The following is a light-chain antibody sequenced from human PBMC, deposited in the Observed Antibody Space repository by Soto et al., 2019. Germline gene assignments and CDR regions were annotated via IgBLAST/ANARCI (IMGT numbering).Light chain of an antibody. V-gene: IGKV1-9*01. CDR1: QGIGSY. CDR2: AAS. J-gene: IGKJ1*01. CDR3: QQLNNYPWT. Sequence: DIQLTQSPSFLSASLGDRVTITCRASQGIGSYLAWYQQKPGKAPRLLIYAASTLQSGVPSRFSGSGSDTEFTLTISSLQPEDFATYYCQQLNNYPWTFGQGTKVDIK.